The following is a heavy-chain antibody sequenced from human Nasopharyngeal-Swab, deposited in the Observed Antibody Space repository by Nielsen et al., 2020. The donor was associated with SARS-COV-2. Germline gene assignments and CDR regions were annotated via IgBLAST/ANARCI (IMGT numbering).Heavy chain of an antibody. V-gene: IGHV4-59*01. D-gene: IGHD5-12*01. CDR3: ASGVYSGFGYYYYGMDV. CDR2: IYYSGGT. Sequence: WIRQPPGKGLEWIGYIYYSGGTNYNPSLKSRVTISVDTSKNQFSLKLSSVTAADTAVYYCASGVYSGFGYYYYGMDVWGQGTTVTVSS. J-gene: IGHJ6*02.